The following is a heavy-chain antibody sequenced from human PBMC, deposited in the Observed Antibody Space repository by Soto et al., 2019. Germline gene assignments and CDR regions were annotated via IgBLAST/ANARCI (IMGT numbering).Heavy chain of an antibody. CDR3: AREIYDSSGYYAPFDH. V-gene: IGHV3-48*01. CDR2: ISSRSSTI. Sequence: GSLRLSCAASGFTFSSYSMNWVRQAPGKGLEWVSYISSRSSTIYYADSVKGRFTISRDNAKNSLYLQMNSLRAEDTAVYYCAREIYDSSGYYAPFDHWGQGTLVTVSS. CDR1: GFTFSSYS. D-gene: IGHD3-22*01. J-gene: IGHJ4*02.